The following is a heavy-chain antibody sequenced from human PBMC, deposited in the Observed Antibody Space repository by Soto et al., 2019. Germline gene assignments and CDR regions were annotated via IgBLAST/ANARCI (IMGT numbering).Heavy chain of an antibody. CDR3: ARLHSHGTYGMDV. V-gene: IGHV1-69*01. J-gene: IGHJ6*02. Sequence: QMHLVQSGAEVKKPRSSVKVSCKASGGSFTYTLSWVRQAPGQGLEWMGGIIPIFGTTNYAQKFQDRVTITADESTKTAYMELNTLTSEDTAVYYCARLHSHGTYGMDVWGQGTTVTVSS. CDR2: IIPIFGTT. CDR1: GGSFTYT. D-gene: IGHD5-18*01.